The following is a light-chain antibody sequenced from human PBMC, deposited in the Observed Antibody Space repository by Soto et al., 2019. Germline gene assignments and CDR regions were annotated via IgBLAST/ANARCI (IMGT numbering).Light chain of an antibody. J-gene: IGKJ1*01. CDR1: HRVSNNH. CDR3: QQYGSSAWT. V-gene: IGKV3-20*01. CDR2: GAS. Sequence: EIVLTQSPVTLSLSPGERATLSSTARHRVSNNHLAWHQQKPAHPPTPXLYGASSRATGIPDRLSGSGTGTDLTLPISRLEPADFAVYYCQQYGSSAWTLRQGTKVDIK.